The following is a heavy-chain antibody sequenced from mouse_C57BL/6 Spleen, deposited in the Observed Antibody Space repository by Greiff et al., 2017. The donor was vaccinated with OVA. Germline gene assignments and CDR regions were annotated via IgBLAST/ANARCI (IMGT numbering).Heavy chain of an antibody. Sequence: QVQLKQPGAELVKPGASVKLSCKASGYTFTSYWMHWVKQRPGQGLEWIGNINPSNGGTNYNEKFKSKATLTVDKSSSTAYMQLSSLTSEDSAVYYCARDGNTYYFDYWGQGTTLTVSS. CDR3: ARDGNTYYFDY. V-gene: IGHV1-53*01. CDR1: GYTFTSYW. J-gene: IGHJ2*01. CDR2: INPSNGGT. D-gene: IGHD2-1*01.